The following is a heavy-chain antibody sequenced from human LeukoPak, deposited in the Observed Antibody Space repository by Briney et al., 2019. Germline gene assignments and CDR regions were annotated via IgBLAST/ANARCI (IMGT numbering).Heavy chain of an antibody. Sequence: ASVKVSCKVSGYTLTELSMHWVREAAGKGVEWMGGFDPEDGETIYAQKFQGRVAMTAYTSTDTAYIELSRLRSEDTAVYYCATMVSGDDSVPNWFDPWGQGTLVTVSS. J-gene: IGHJ5*02. CDR2: FDPEDGET. D-gene: IGHD5-12*01. CDR1: GYTLTELS. V-gene: IGHV1-24*01. CDR3: ATMVSGDDSVPNWFDP.